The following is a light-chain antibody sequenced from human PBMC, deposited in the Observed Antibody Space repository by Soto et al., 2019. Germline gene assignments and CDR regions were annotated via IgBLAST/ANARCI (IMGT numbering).Light chain of an antibody. CDR2: EVS. CDR1: SSDIGAYKF. CDR3: SLYAGTNSVV. J-gene: IGLJ2*01. Sequence: QSAQTQPPSASGSPGQSVAISCTGTSSDIGAYKFVSWYQQHPGKAPKLIIYEVSRRPSGVPDRFSGSKSGNTASLTVSGLLAEDEADYYCSLYAGTNSVVFGGGTKLTVL. V-gene: IGLV2-8*01.